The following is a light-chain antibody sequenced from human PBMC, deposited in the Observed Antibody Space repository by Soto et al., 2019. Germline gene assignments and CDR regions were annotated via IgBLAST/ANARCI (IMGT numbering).Light chain of an antibody. Sequence: DIVLTQSPGTLSLSPGESATLSCRANQVVSSSYLAWYQQKPGQAPRLLIYHASDRAIGIPDRFSGSGSGTDFTLTITRLEPEDFALFYCQQYGTFPFSFGQGTKLEIK. CDR3: QQYGTFPFS. V-gene: IGKV3-20*01. J-gene: IGKJ2*01. CDR2: HAS. CDR1: QVVSSSY.